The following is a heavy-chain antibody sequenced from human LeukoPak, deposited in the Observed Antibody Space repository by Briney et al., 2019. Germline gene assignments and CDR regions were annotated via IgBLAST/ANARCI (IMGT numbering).Heavy chain of an antibody. D-gene: IGHD4-17*01. Sequence: SETLSLTCAVYGGSFSGYYWSWIRQPPGKGLEWIGEINHSGSTNYNPSLKSRVTISVDTSKNQLSLKLSSVTAADTAVYYCARAGDMTTVTTGLFRFDYWGQGTLVTVSS. J-gene: IGHJ4*02. V-gene: IGHV4-34*01. CDR1: GGSFSGYY. CDR2: INHSGST. CDR3: ARAGDMTTVTTGLFRFDY.